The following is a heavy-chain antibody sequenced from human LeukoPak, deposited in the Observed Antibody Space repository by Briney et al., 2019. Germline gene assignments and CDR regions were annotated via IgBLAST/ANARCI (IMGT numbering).Heavy chain of an antibody. J-gene: IGHJ4*02. CDR1: GYSFTSYW. D-gene: IGHD6-6*01. CDR3: VRRASGSIWSLDY. CDR2: IYPGDSDT. Sequence: GESLKISCKGSGYSFTSYWIGWVRQVPGKGLEWMGIIYPGDSDTRYSPSFQGQVTISADKSISTAYLQWSSLKASDTAMYYCVRRASGSIWSLDYWGPGTLVTVSS. V-gene: IGHV5-51*01.